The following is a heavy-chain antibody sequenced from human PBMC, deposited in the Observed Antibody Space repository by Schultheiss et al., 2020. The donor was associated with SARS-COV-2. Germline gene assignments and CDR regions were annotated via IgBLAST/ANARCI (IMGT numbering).Heavy chain of an antibody. D-gene: IGHD1-26*01. CDR2: ISAYNGNT. J-gene: IGHJ6*02. CDR1: GYTFTGYY. Sequence: ASVKVSCKASGYTFTGYYMHWVRQAPGQGLEWMGWISAYNGNTNYAQKLQGRVTMTTDTSTSTAYMELRSLRSEDTAVYYCAKVDGSYRVWGQGTTVTVSS. V-gene: IGHV1-18*04. CDR3: AKVDGSYRV.